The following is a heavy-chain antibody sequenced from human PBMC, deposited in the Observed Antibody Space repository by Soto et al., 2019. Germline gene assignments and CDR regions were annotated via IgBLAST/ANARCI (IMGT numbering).Heavy chain of an antibody. V-gene: IGHV3-53*01. CDR3: APHPGGGGY. CDR2: IYSGGYT. CDR1: GFTVSNNY. J-gene: IGHJ4*02. D-gene: IGHD3-10*01. Sequence: EVQLVESGGGLIQPGGSLRLSCAVSGFTVSNNYMSWVRQAPGKGLEGVSVIYSGGYTAYGDSVKGRFTISRDNSKKQQLLQIKSRGADRPAVFYCAPHPGGGGYWGQGTLVTVSS.